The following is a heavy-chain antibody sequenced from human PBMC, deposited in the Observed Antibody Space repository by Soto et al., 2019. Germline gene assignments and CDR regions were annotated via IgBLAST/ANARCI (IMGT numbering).Heavy chain of an antibody. CDR2: IDPRDSYT. CDR1: GYSFTSYW. CDR3: ARHLHSGQHLVILDY. J-gene: IGHJ4*02. Sequence: GESLKISCNGSGYSFTSYWITWVRQMPGKGLEWMGTIDPRDSYTKYSPSFQGHVTISVDKSISTSSLQWSSLKASDSAMYYCARHLHSGQHLVILDYWGQGILVTVSS. D-gene: IGHD3-10*01. V-gene: IGHV5-10-1*01.